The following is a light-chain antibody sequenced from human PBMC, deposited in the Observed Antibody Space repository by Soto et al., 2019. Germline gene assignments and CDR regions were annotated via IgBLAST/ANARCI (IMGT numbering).Light chain of an antibody. V-gene: IGKV3-15*01. J-gene: IGKJ2*01. CDR1: QSVSSN. Sequence: ELVMTQSPATLSVSPGERATLSCRASQSVSSNLAWYQQKPGQAPRLLIYGASTRDTGIPARISGSGSGTEFTLTISSLQSEDFAVYYCQQCNNWPPTFGQGTKLEIK. CDR3: QQCNNWPPT. CDR2: GAS.